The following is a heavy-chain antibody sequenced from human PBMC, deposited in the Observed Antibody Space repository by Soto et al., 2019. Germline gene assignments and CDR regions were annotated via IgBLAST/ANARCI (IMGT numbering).Heavy chain of an antibody. D-gene: IGHD3-22*01. Sequence: QVQLVESGGGVVQPGRSLRLSCAASGVTFGSYGMHWVRQAPGRGLEWVAITSYDGSNEHYADSVKGRFTISRDNSKNTLYLQMNSLRTEVTAVYYCAKDTYYHDSTGYYIFDHWGQGTLVTVSS. CDR2: TSYDGSNE. CDR3: AKDTYYHDSTGYYIFDH. J-gene: IGHJ4*02. CDR1: GVTFGSYG. V-gene: IGHV3-30*18.